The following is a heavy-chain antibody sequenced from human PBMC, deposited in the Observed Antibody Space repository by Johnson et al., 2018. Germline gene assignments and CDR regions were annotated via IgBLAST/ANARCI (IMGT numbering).Heavy chain of an antibody. J-gene: IGHJ3*02. D-gene: IGHD6-19*01. V-gene: IGHV1-3*01. CDR1: GYTFKSYA. CDR2: INAGNGNT. CDR3: ASDAIAVADDAFDI. Sequence: QVQLVQSGAEVKKPGASVKVSCKASGYTFKSYAIHWVRQAPRQWVRQAPGQSLGWMGWINAGNGNTKYSQKFQGRVTITRDTSASTAYMELSSLGSEDTAVYYCASDAIAVADDAFDIWGQGTMVTVSS.